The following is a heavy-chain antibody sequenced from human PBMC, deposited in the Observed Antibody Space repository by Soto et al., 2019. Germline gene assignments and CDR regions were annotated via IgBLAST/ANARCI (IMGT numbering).Heavy chain of an antibody. J-gene: IGHJ4*02. CDR1: GGTFSSYT. CDR2: IIPILGIA. V-gene: IGHV1-69*08. Sequence: QVQLVQSGAEVKKPGSSVKVSCKASGGTFSSYTISWVRQAPGQGLEWLGRIIPILGIANYEQKFQGRVTITANKSTSTAYMELSSLRSEDTAVYYCARDNGTSCYDYWGQGTLVTVSS. CDR3: ARDNGTSCYDY. D-gene: IGHD2-2*01.